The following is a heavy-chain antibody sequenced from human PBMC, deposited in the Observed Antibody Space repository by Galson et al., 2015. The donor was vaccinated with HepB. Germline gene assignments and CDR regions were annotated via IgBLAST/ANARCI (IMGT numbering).Heavy chain of an antibody. V-gene: IGHV5-51*01. CDR1: GYSFPSYW. Sequence: QSGAEVTKHGESLKISCKGSGYSFPSYWIGWVRQMPGKGLEWMGIIYPGDSDTRYSPSFPGQVTISADKSISTAYLQWSSLRASDTAVYHCARPRGLPAHFDYWGQGTLVTVSS. J-gene: IGHJ4*02. D-gene: IGHD2-2*01. CDR2: IYPGDSDT. CDR3: ARPRGLPAHFDY.